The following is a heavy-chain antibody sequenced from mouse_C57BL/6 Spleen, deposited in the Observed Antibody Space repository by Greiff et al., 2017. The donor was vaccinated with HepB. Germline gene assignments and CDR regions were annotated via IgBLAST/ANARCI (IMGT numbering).Heavy chain of an antibody. CDR2: IDPNSGGT. CDR3: AIDDYCSSYSWFAY. J-gene: IGHJ3*01. CDR1: GYTFTSYW. V-gene: IGHV1-72*01. D-gene: IGHD1-1*01. Sequence: VQLQQPGAELVKPGASVKLSCKASGYTFTSYWMHWVKQRPGRGLEGIGRIDPNSGGTKYNEKFKSKATLTVDKPSSTAYMQLSSLTSEDSAVYDGAIDDYCSSYSWFAYWGQGTLVTVSA.